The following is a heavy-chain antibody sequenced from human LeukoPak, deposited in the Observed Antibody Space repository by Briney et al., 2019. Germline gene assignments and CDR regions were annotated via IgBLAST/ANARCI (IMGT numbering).Heavy chain of an antibody. D-gene: IGHD6-19*01. CDR1: GFTFDDYG. V-gene: IGHV3-20*04. CDR3: VRDRLPVADYYFDY. CDR2: INWNGGST. Sequence: PGGSLRLSCAASGFTFDDYGINWVSQAPGKGLEWVSGINWNGGSTGYADSVKGRFTISRDNAKNSLYLQMDNLRAEDTAFYYCVRDRLPVADYYFDYWGQGTLVTVSS. J-gene: IGHJ4*02.